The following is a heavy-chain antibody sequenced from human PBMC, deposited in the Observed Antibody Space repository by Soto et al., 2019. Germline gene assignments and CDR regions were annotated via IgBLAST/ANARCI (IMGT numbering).Heavy chain of an antibody. CDR3: ARGGTYGSGSYYKRGLDY. V-gene: IGHV4-34*01. CDR1: GGYFSGYY. D-gene: IGHD3-10*01. Sequence: TETLSLTCDVYGGYFSGYYWSWIRQPPGKGLEWIGEINHSGSTNYNPSLKSRVTISVDTSKNQFSLKLSSVTAADTAVYYCARGGTYGSGSYYKRGLDYWGQGTLVTVSS. CDR2: INHSGST. J-gene: IGHJ4*02.